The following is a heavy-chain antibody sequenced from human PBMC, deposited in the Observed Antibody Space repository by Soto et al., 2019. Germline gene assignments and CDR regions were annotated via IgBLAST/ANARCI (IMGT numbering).Heavy chain of an antibody. V-gene: IGHV1-69*13. D-gene: IGHD5-18*01. CDR2: IIPIFGTA. Sequence: ASVKVSCKASGGTFSSYAISWVRQAPGQGLEWMGGIIPIFGTANYAQKFQGRVTITADESTSTAYMELSSLRSEDTAVYYCARHPTTAMVFDYWGQGTLVTVSS. CDR1: GGTFSSYA. J-gene: IGHJ4*02. CDR3: ARHPTTAMVFDY.